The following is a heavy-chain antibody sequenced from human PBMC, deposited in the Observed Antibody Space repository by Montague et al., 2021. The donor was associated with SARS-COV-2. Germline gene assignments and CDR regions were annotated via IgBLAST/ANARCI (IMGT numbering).Heavy chain of an antibody. D-gene: IGHD6-13*01. CDR2: VYHSGXT. CDR1: GGSISTSNYY. J-gene: IGHJ4*02. V-gene: IGHV4-39*01. CDR3: AGQSASSPFDH. Sequence: SETLSLTCSVSGGSISTSNYYWGWIRQPPGKGLEWIGSVYHSGXTXYXXPLKSRVTVSVDTSKNQFSLKISSVTAADTAVYFCAGQSASSPFDHWGQGTLVTVSS.